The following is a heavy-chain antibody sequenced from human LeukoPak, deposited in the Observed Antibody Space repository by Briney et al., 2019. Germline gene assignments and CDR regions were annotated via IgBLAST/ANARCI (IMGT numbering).Heavy chain of an antibody. D-gene: IGHD3/OR15-3a*01. V-gene: IGHV6-1*01. J-gene: IGHJ3*02. CDR3: ARDGDWSDAFDI. Sequence: SQTLSLTCAISGDSVSSNSVVWSWIRQSPSRGLEWLGRTYYRSKWYNDYAVSVKSRITISPDTSKNQFSLQLNSVTPEDTAVYYCARDGDWSDAFDIWGQGTMVTVSS. CDR1: GDSVSSNSVV. CDR2: TYYRSKWYN.